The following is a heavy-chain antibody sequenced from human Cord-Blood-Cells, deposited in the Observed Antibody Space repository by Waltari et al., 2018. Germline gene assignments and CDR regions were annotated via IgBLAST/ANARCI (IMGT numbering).Heavy chain of an antibody. CDR2: IYNSGST. CDR3: ARARRDGYNPFDY. V-gene: IGHV4-31*03. J-gene: IGHJ4*02. Sequence: QVQLQESGPGLVKPSQTLSLTCTVSGGSISSGGYYWSWIRQHPGNGLKWIGYIYNSGSTYYNPSLKSRVTISVDTSKIQFSLKLSSVTAADTAVYYCARARRDGYNPFDYWGQGTLVTVSS. CDR1: GGSISSGGYY. D-gene: IGHD5-12*01.